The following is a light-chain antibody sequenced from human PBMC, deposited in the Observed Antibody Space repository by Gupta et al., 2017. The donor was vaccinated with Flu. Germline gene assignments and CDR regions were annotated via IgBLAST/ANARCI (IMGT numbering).Light chain of an antibody. J-gene: IGKJ3*01. Sequence: DIVTTQSPDSLAVSLGERATINCKSSQSFLYSSNNKNYLAWYQQKPGQPPKLLIYWASTRESGVPDRFSGSGSGTDFTLTISSLQAEDVAVYYCQQYYSTPFTFGPGTKVDVK. CDR2: WAS. CDR1: QSFLYSSNNKNY. CDR3: QQYYSTPFT. V-gene: IGKV4-1*01.